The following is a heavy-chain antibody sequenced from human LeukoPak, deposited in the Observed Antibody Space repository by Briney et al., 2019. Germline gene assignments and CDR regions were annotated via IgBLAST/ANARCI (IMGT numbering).Heavy chain of an antibody. J-gene: IGHJ4*02. CDR1: GYTFTSYA. Sequence: ASVKVSCKASGYTFTSYAMHWVRQAPGQRLEWVGWINAVNGNTKYSQKLQGRVTITRDTSASTAYMELSSLTSEDTAVYYCARDYDYLWGSYRANHNYFDYWGQGTLVTVSS. V-gene: IGHV1-3*01. D-gene: IGHD3-16*02. CDR3: ARDYDYLWGSYRANHNYFDY. CDR2: INAVNGNT.